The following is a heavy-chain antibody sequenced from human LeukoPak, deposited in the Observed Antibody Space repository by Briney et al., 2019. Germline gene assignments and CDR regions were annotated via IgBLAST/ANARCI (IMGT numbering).Heavy chain of an antibody. D-gene: IGHD1-26*01. CDR2: INPNSGGT. J-gene: IGHJ4*02. CDR1: GYTFTGYY. V-gene: IGHV1-2*02. CDR3: ARGIQWELLSGLFDY. Sequence: ASVRVSCKASGYTFTGYYMHWVRQAPGQGLEWMGWINPNSGGTNYAQKFQGRVTMTRDTSISTAYMELSRLRSDDTAVYCCARGIQWELLSGLFDYWGQGTLVTVSS.